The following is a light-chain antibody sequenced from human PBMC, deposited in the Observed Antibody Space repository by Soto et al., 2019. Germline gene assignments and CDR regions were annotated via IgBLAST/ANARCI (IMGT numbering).Light chain of an antibody. Sequence: QPVLTQPPSASGTPGQRVTISCSGSSSNIESNTVNWYQQLPGTAPKLLIYGDDQRPSGVPDRFSGSKSGTSASLAISGLQSEDEADYYCAAWDDSRYVFGTGTKLTVL. J-gene: IGLJ1*01. CDR3: AAWDDSRYV. V-gene: IGLV1-44*01. CDR1: SSNIESNT. CDR2: GDD.